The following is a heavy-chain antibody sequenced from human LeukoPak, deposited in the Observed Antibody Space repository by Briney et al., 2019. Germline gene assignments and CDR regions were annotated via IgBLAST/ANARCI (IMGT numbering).Heavy chain of an antibody. D-gene: IGHD4-17*01. CDR2: IYSGGST. Sequence: PGGSLRLSCAASGFTVSSNYMSWVRQAPGKGLEWVSVIYSGGSTYYADSVKGRFTISRDNSKNTLYLQMNSLRAEDTAVYYCARDLSDYGDYVGAFDIWGQGTMVTVSS. CDR1: GFTVSSNY. CDR3: ARDLSDYGDYVGAFDI. V-gene: IGHV3-66*01. J-gene: IGHJ3*02.